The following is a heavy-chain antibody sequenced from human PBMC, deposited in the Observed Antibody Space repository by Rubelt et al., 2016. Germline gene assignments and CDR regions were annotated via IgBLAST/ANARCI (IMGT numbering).Heavy chain of an antibody. D-gene: IGHD6-13*01. V-gene: IGHV4-34*01. Sequence: QVQLQQWGAGLLKPSETLSLTCAVYGGSFSGYYWSWIRQPPGKGLEWIGEINHSGSTNYNPSLKSRVTISVATSKNQFSLKLSSGTAADTAVYYWARGLARAAAAPRRLWFDPWGQGTLVTVSS. CDR2: INHSGST. CDR1: GGSFSGYY. J-gene: IGHJ5*02. CDR3: ARGLARAAAAPRRLWFDP.